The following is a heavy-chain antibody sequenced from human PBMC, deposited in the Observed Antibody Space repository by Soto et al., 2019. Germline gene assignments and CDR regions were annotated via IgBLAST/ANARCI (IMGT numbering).Heavy chain of an antibody. CDR1: GLTFCSYG. V-gene: IGHV3-30*03. D-gene: IGHD2-15*01. CDR2: ISYDGSNK. Sequence: GGSLRLSCAVAGLTFCSYGMHWVRQAPGKGLEWVAVISYDGSNKYYADSVKGRFTISRDSSKNTGSLQMNRLRAEVTAVYYCARGGVVVAASVDYCDNWGQGTLLTVSS. J-gene: IGHJ4*02. CDR3: ARGGVVVAASVDYCDN.